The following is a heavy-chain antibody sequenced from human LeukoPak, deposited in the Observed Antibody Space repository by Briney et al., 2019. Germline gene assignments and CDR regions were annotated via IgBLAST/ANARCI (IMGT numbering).Heavy chain of an antibody. CDR3: ARGLDTQPVDY. CDR1: GYTFTSYG. V-gene: IGHV1-8*02. CDR2: MNPNSGNT. J-gene: IGHJ4*02. D-gene: IGHD5-18*01. Sequence: ASVKVSCKASGYTFTSYGISWVRQATGQGLEWMGWMNPNSGNTGYAQKFQGRVTMTRNTSISTAYMELSSLRSEDTAVYYCARGLDTQPVDYWGQGTLVTVSS.